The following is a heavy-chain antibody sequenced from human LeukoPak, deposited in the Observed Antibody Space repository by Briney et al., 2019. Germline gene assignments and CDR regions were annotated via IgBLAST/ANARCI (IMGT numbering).Heavy chain of an antibody. CDR2: IYYSGRT. J-gene: IGHJ5*02. CDR3: ARGEEDIVVVPAAMPVGNWFDP. Sequence: SETLSLTCTVSGGSISSSSFYWGWIRQPPGKGLEWIGSIYYSGRTYYNPSLKSRVTISVDTSKNQFSLKLSSVTAADTAVYYCARGEEDIVVVPAAMPVGNWFDPWGQGTLVTVSS. D-gene: IGHD2-2*01. V-gene: IGHV4-39*07. CDR1: GGSISSSSFY.